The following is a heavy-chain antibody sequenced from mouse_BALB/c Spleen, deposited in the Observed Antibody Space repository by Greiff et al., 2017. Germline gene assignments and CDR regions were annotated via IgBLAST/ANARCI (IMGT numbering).Heavy chain of an antibody. Sequence: EVQLVESGGGLVQPGGSRKLSCAASGFTFSSFGMHWVRQAPEKGLEWVAYISSGSSTIYYADTVKGRFTISRDNPKNTLFLQMTSLRSEDTAMYYCARGSTVPDYWGQGTTLTVSS. CDR1: GFTFSSFG. J-gene: IGHJ2*01. D-gene: IGHD1-1*01. CDR3: ARGSTVPDY. V-gene: IGHV5-17*02. CDR2: ISSGSSTI.